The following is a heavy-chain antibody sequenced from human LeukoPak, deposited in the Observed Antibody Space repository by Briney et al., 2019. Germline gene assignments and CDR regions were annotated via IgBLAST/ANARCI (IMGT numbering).Heavy chain of an antibody. CDR1: GGTFSSYA. D-gene: IGHD1-26*01. V-gene: IGHV1-69*04. CDR2: IIPILGIA. J-gene: IGHJ3*02. Sequence: SVKVSCKASGGTFSSYAISWVRQAPGQGLEWMERIIPILGIANYAQKFQGRVTITADKSTSTAYMELSSLRSEDTAVYYCARAGRVGATHHDAFDIWGQGTMVTVSS. CDR3: ARAGRVGATHHDAFDI.